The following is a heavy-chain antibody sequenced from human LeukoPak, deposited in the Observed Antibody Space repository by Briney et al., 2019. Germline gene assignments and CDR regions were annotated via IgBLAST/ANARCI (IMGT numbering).Heavy chain of an antibody. V-gene: IGHV3-53*01. CDR2: IYSGGTT. J-gene: IGHJ6*02. Sequence: GGSLRLSCAASGFSVSSNYMSWVRQAPGKGLEWVSVIYSGGTTYYADSVKGRFTISRDTAKNSLYLQMNSLRAEDTAVYYCAGAGSYYGMDVWGQGTTVTVSS. D-gene: IGHD1-14*01. CDR1: GFSVSSNY. CDR3: AGAGSYYGMDV.